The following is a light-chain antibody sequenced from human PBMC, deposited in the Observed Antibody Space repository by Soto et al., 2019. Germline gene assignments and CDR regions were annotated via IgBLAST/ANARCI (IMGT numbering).Light chain of an antibody. V-gene: IGKV2-29*03. CDR2: EGS. Sequence: DVVMTQTPVSLSVTPGQAASISCKSILSLLYSDGKTYLYWDLQKPGKAPQLLIYEGSRRSSGVPVRFSGTRSGTDFTLTISRVESDDVGIYYCLQSIYLPLTLGGWTTVEIK. J-gene: IGKJ4*01. CDR1: LSLLYSDGKTY. CDR3: LQSIYLPLT.